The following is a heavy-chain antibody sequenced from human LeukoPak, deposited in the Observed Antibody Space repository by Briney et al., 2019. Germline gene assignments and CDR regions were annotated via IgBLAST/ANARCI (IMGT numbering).Heavy chain of an antibody. CDR1: GGSISSGDYY. D-gene: IGHD2-2*01. Sequence: SETLSLTCTVSGGSISSGDYYWSWIRQPPGKGLEWIGYIYYSGSTYYNPSLKSRLTISVDPSKNQFSLKLSSVTAADTAVYYCARSPYCSSTSCYYFDYWGQGTLVTVSS. CDR2: IYYSGST. CDR3: ARSPYCSSTSCYYFDY. J-gene: IGHJ4*02. V-gene: IGHV4-30-4*08.